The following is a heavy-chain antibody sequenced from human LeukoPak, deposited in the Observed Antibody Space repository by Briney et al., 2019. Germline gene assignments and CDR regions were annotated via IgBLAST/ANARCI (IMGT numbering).Heavy chain of an antibody. J-gene: IGHJ2*01. CDR3: ARTVVTLDWYFDL. D-gene: IGHD4-23*01. V-gene: IGHV4-4*07. Sequence: SETLSLTCSVPGGFISSYSWNWIRQPAGKGLEWIGRFYTSGTTNYNPSLKSRVTMSIDTSKNQVSLKMRSVTAADTAVYYCARTVVTLDWYFDLWGRGTLVSVSS. CDR2: FYTSGTT. CDR1: GGFISSYS.